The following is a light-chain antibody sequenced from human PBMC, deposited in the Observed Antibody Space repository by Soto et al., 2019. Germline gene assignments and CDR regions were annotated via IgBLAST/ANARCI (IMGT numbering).Light chain of an antibody. V-gene: IGKV1-5*01. Sequence: DIQMTQSPSTLSASVGDRVTITCRASQRISYCLAWYQQKPGEAPKLLIYDASSLESGVPSRFSGSGYGTEFTLTISSLQPDDFATYYYQQYYSFRLTFGGGTQVEIK. J-gene: IGKJ4*01. CDR3: QQYYSFRLT. CDR2: DAS. CDR1: QRISYC.